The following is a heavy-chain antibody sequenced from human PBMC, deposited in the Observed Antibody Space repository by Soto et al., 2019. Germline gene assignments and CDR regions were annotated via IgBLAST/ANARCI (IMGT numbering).Heavy chain of an antibody. CDR3: AREWDNKSEHSSGWYDDF. CDR2: ISGYSGHT. D-gene: IGHD6-19*01. CDR1: GYTFSSYG. Sequence: QVQLVQSGAEVKKPGASVKVSCKASGYTFSSYGSSWVRQAPGQGLKRMGWISGYSGHTYYAQKFQGRVTMTTDTSTDTVYMELRSLRSDDTALHYCAREWDNKSEHSSGWYDDFWGQGTLVTVSS. V-gene: IGHV1-18*01. J-gene: IGHJ4*02.